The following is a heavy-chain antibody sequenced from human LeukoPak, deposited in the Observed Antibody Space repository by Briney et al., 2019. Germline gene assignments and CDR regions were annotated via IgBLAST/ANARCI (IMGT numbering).Heavy chain of an antibody. D-gene: IGHD1-20*01. CDR2: ISGSGGST. V-gene: IGHV3-23*01. CDR3: AKDQYNWNEAFDY. CDR1: GFTFSSYA. J-gene: IGHJ4*02. Sequence: GGSLRLSCAASGFTFSSYAMSWVRQAPGKGLEWVSAISGSGGSTYYADSVKGRFTISRDNSKNMLYLQMNSLRAEDTAVYYCAKDQYNWNEAFDYWGQGTLLTVSS.